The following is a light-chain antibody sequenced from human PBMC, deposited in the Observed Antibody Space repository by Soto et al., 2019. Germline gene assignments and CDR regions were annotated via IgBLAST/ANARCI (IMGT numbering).Light chain of an antibody. CDR1: QSVTSNY. CDR2: GAS. CDR3: KEYGRSPPR. V-gene: IGKV3-20*01. J-gene: IGKJ1*01. Sequence: RGSVSCGASQSVTSNYLAWYQQKPGQAPRLLIFGASIMVKGKADRFIGSGSATDLLLTITGLALQDFAVYDYKEYGRSPPRFGHGTKVDIK.